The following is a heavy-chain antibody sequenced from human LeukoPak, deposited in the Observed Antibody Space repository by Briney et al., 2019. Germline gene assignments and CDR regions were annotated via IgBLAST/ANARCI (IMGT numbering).Heavy chain of an antibody. Sequence: GGSLRLSCSASGFIFYSYAMHWVRQAPGRGLEYVASITSSGSSTFHANSVKGRFTISRDNSKNTLYLQMGSLRPEDMAVYYCVRCRLVGANIDAFDIWGQGTMATVSS. J-gene: IGHJ3*02. CDR1: GFIFYSYA. D-gene: IGHD1-26*01. V-gene: IGHV3-64*01. CDR3: VRCRLVGANIDAFDI. CDR2: ITSSGSST.